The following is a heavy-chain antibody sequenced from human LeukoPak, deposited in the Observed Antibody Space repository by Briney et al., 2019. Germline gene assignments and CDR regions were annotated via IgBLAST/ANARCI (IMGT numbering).Heavy chain of an antibody. CDR3: AKDVALLAPFDY. CDR2: ISSTSRTI. J-gene: IGHJ4*02. V-gene: IGHV3-48*01. CDR1: GFTFSGFG. D-gene: IGHD1-26*01. Sequence: GGSLRLSCAASGFTFSGFGMNWVRQAPGRGLECLSYISSTSRTIYYADSVKGRFTISRDNSKNTLYLQMNSLRAEDTAVYYCAKDVALLAPFDYWGQGTLVTVSS.